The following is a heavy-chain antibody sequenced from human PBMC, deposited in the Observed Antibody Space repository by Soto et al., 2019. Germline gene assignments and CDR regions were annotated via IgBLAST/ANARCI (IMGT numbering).Heavy chain of an antibody. D-gene: IGHD6-13*01. Sequence: XGSLRLSCEASGFTFSGFDMHWVRQPTGKGLEWVSSIGTAGDTYYAVSVKGRFTISRDNAKNSLSLQMNSLRAGDMAVYFCAKSQEIGTHFFDSWGQGTLVTVSS. CDR3: AKSQEIGTHFFDS. CDR2: IGTAGDT. J-gene: IGHJ4*02. CDR1: GFTFSGFD. V-gene: IGHV3-13*01.